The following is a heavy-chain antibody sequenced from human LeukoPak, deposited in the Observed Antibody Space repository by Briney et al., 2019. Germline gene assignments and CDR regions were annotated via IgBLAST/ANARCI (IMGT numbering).Heavy chain of an antibody. J-gene: IGHJ5*02. CDR3: TSEEQSGNWFDP. Sequence: ASVKVSCKASGYTFTGYYMHWVRQAPGQGLEWMGWIKPNSGGTNYAQKFQGRGTMTRDTSISTAYMELSRLRSDDTAVYYCTSEEQSGNWFDPWGQGTLVTVSS. D-gene: IGHD6-19*01. CDR2: IKPNSGGT. V-gene: IGHV1-2*02. CDR1: GYTFTGYY.